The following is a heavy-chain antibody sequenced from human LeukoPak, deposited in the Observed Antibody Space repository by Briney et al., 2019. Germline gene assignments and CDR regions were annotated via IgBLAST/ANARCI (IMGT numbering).Heavy chain of an antibody. CDR3: ARGGESTEGYY. D-gene: IGHD3-16*01. CDR2: IRSDGSKK. Sequence: GGSLRLSCAASGFTFSSYGMHWVRQAPGKGLEWLTFIRSDGSKKYYADSVKGRFTISRDDSKNTLFLQMNSLRAEDTAVYYCARGGESTEGYYWGQGTLVTVSS. V-gene: IGHV3-30*02. J-gene: IGHJ4*02. CDR1: GFTFSSYG.